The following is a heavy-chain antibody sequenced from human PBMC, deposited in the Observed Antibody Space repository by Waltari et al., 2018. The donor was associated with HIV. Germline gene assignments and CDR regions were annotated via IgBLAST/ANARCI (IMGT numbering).Heavy chain of an antibody. Sequence: QLQLQESGPGLVKSPETLSLTCTVSGGSMTSSSYYWGWIRQPPGKGLEWIGSMSYRGSTYHNPSLRSRLTISVDTSKNQFSLKLTSVTAADTAVYYCARSFSGYSNYFDPWGQGTLVTVSS. CDR3: ARSFSGYSNYFDP. CDR2: MSYRGST. V-gene: IGHV4-39*01. CDR1: GGSMTSSSYY. J-gene: IGHJ5*02. D-gene: IGHD4-4*01.